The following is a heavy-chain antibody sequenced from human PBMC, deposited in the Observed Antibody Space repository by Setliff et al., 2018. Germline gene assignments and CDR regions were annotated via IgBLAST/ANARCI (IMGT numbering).Heavy chain of an antibody. CDR3: ARDQYNFWSGYFYESSWFDP. CDR1: GGSISSSNW. D-gene: IGHD3-3*01. V-gene: IGHV4-4*02. J-gene: IGHJ5*02. CDR2: MYHSGNT. Sequence: TSETLSLTCAVSGGSISSSNWWSWVRQPPGKGLEWIGEMYHSGNTYYNPSLKSRVSISVDTSKNQFSLKLSSVTAADTAVYYCARDQYNFWSGYFYESSWFDPWGQGTLVTVSS.